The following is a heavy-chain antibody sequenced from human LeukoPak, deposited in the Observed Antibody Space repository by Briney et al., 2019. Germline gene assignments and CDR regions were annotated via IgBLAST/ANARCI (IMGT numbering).Heavy chain of an antibody. Sequence: GGSLRLSCAASGFTFSSYAMHWVRQAPGKGLEWVAVISYDGSNKYYADSVKGRFTISRDNSKNTLYLQMNSLRAEDTAVYYCARGRFNYDSTGYSSFYYWGQGTLVTVSS. CDR3: ARGRFNYDSTGYSSFYY. J-gene: IGHJ4*02. CDR2: ISYDGSNK. CDR1: GFTFSSYA. D-gene: IGHD3-22*01. V-gene: IGHV3-30-3*01.